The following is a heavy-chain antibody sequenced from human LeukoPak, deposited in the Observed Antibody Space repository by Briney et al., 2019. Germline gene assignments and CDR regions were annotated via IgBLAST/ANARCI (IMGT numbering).Heavy chain of an antibody. CDR3: ARGPSENIAVAASV. CDR2: INSDGSNT. CDR1: GFTFSRYW. D-gene: IGHD6-19*01. V-gene: IGHV3-74*01. Sequence: GGSLRLSCSASGFTFSRYWMHWVRQAPGKGLVWVSRINSDGSNTSSADSVKGRFTISRDNAKNTLYLQMNSLRAEDTALYYCARGPSENIAVAASVWGQGTLVTVSS. J-gene: IGHJ4*02.